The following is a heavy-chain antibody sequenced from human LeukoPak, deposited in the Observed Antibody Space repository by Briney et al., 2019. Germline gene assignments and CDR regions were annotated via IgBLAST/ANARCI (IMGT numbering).Heavy chain of an antibody. CDR2: IYSGGKT. D-gene: IGHD3-22*01. Sequence: GGSLRLSCAASGFXFSSYGIHWVRQAPGKGLEWVSVIYSGGKTFYADSVKGRFTISGDKSKNTLYLQMNSLRAEDTAVYYCASPSSGQSFDIWGQGTMVTVSS. J-gene: IGHJ3*02. CDR1: GFXFSSYG. V-gene: IGHV3-NL1*01. CDR3: ASPSSGQSFDI.